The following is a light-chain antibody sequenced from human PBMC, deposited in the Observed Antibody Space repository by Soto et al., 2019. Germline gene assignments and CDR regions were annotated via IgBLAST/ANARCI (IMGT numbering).Light chain of an antibody. CDR2: KAS. CDR3: QQYNSYPWT. Sequence: DIQMTQSPSTLSAAVGDRVTITCRASQSLSSWLAWYQQKAGKAPKLLIYKASSLESGVPSRFSGSGSGTEFSLTISSLQPDDFATYYCQQYNSYPWTFGQGTKVEIK. CDR1: QSLSSW. J-gene: IGKJ1*01. V-gene: IGKV1-5*03.